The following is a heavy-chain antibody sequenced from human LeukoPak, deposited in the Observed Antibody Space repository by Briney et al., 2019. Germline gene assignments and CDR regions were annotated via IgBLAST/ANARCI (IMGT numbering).Heavy chain of an antibody. CDR1: GFTFSNYA. J-gene: IGHJ4*02. CDR2: ISYDGSNK. D-gene: IGHD5-12*01. Sequence: HPGGSLRLSCAASGFTFSNYAIHWVRQAPGKGLEWVAVISYDGSNKYYADSVKGRFNISRDNSKNTIYLQMNSLRPEETAVYYCAKDRVATIKGAYYFDYWGQGTLVTVSS. CDR3: AKDRVATIKGAYYFDY. V-gene: IGHV3-30*18.